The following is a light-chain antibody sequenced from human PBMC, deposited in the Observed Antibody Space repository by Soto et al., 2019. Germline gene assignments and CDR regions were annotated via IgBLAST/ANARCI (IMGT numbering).Light chain of an antibody. CDR2: WAS. CDR1: QTVLYSSNNKDY. Sequence: DIVMTQSPDPLAVSLGERATINCKSSQTVLYSSNNKDYLPWYQQKPGQPPKLLIYWASTRESGVPDRFSGSGSGTDFALTISSLQAGDVAVYYCRQYYSTPTFGQGTRLEIK. J-gene: IGKJ5*01. CDR3: RQYYSTPT. V-gene: IGKV4-1*01.